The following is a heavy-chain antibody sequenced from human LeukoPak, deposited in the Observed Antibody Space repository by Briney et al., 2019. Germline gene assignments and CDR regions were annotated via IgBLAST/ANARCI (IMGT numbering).Heavy chain of an antibody. CDR3: TTMGRVGGAHDY. D-gene: IGHD1-26*01. Sequence: GGSLRLSCAASGFSFSTNWMHWVRQAPGKGLVWVSRIKSDGSDTSYADSVKGRFTISRDNSKNTLNLQMNSLRAEDTAVYFCTTMGRVGGAHDYWGQGTLVTVSS. CDR1: GFSFSTNW. V-gene: IGHV3-74*01. J-gene: IGHJ4*02. CDR2: IKSDGSDT.